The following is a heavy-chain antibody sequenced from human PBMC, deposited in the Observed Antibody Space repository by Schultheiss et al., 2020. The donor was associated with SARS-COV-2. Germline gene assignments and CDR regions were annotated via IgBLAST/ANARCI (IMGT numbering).Heavy chain of an antibody. Sequence: GGSLRLSCAASGFTFSSYAMNWVRQAPGKGLEWVSSIGRTPSNLYYADSVQGRFTISRDNAKNSLYLQMNSLRAEDTAVYYCARAGDTTPYLDYWGQGTLVTVSS. J-gene: IGHJ4*02. CDR3: ARAGDTTPYLDY. V-gene: IGHV3-21*01. D-gene: IGHD1-26*01. CDR2: IGRTPSNL. CDR1: GFTFSSYA.